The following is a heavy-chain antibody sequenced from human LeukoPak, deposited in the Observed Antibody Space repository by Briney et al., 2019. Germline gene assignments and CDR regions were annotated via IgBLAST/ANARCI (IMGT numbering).Heavy chain of an antibody. J-gene: IGHJ6*03. CDR2: IFYTGST. D-gene: IGHD2-15*01. CDR3: GRIPRMLTHYYYYYMDV. CDR1: GGSISSHY. Sequence: SETLSLTCTVSGGSISSHYWRWIRQPPGKGLEWNGYIFYTGSTNYNAALKHRVTISVENSHNQFSLKLSSGTAADTAVYYCGRIPRMLTHYYYYYMDVWAQGTRVIVSS. V-gene: IGHV4-59*11.